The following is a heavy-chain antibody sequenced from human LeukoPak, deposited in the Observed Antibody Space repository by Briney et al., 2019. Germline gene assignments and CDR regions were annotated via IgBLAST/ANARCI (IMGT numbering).Heavy chain of an antibody. D-gene: IGHD3-9*01. CDR2: ISGSGIST. Sequence: GGSLRLSCAASGFTFSSFAMTWVRQAPGKGLEWVSSISGSGISTYYSDSVKGRFTISRDNSKNTVYLQMNSLRAEDTAVYYCAKGDNDILTGYYNSFDYWGQGTLVTVPS. J-gene: IGHJ4*02. V-gene: IGHV3-23*01. CDR3: AKGDNDILTGYYNSFDY. CDR1: GFTFSSFA.